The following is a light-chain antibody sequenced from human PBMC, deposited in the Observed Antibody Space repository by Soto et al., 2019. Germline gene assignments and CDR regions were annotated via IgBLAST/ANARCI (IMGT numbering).Light chain of an antibody. CDR3: TSYTSSSTWV. CDR1: SSDVGGYKY. J-gene: IGLJ3*02. CDR2: EVS. V-gene: IGLV2-14*01. Sequence: QSVLTQPASVSGSPGQSITISCTGTSSDVGGYKYVSWYQQYPGKAPKLIIYEVSNRPSGVSNHFSGSKSGNTASLTISGLQAEDEADYYCTSYTSSSTWVFGGGTKLTVL.